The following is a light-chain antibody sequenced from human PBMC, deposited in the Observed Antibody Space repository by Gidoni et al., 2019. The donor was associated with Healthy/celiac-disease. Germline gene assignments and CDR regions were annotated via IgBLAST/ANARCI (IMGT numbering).Light chain of an antibody. J-gene: IGKJ1*01. Sequence: DIQMTQSPSSLSASVGDRVTITCRASQSISSYLNWYQQKPGKAPKLLIYAASSLQSGVPSRFSGSGSGTDFTLTISSLQPEDFATDYCQQSYSTPWTFGQGTKVVIK. CDR1: QSISSY. V-gene: IGKV1-39*01. CDR3: QQSYSTPWT. CDR2: AAS.